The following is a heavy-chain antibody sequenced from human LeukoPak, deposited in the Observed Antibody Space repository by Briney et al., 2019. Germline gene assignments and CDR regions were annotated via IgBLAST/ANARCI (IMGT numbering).Heavy chain of an antibody. CDR3: ARAMGSGYYYDDYYYYGMDV. CDR1: GFNFSRYS. Sequence: GGSLRLSCAASGFNFSRYSMNWVRQAPGKGLEWVSSISSSSSYIYYADSVKGRFTIFRDNAKNSLYLQMNSLRAEDTAVYYCARAMGSGYYYDDYYYYGMDVWGQGTTVTVSS. D-gene: IGHD3-22*01. J-gene: IGHJ6*02. V-gene: IGHV3-21*01. CDR2: ISSSSSYI.